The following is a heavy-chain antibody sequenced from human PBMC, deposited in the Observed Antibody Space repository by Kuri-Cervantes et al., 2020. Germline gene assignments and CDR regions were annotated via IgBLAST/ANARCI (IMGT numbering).Heavy chain of an antibody. CDR1: GFSFDNYA. Sequence: GESLKISCAASGFSFDNYAMTWVRQAPGKGLEWVGRIKSQSDGGTKDYAAPVKGRFAISRADSKNTLYLQMNSLKTEDTAVYYCARGGHDGSYYGYYYYYMDVWGKGTTVTVSS. D-gene: IGHD1-26*01. CDR2: IKSQSDGGTK. CDR3: ARGGHDGSYYGYYYYYMDV. V-gene: IGHV3-15*01. J-gene: IGHJ6*03.